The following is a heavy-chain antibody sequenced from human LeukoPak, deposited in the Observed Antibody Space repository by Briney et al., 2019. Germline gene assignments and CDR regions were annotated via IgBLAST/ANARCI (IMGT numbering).Heavy chain of an antibody. D-gene: IGHD7-27*01. Sequence: GGSLRLSCVGSGFTFSTYWMNWVRQAPGKGLEWVANIREDGSEIYYLDSVKGRSTIFRDNAKNSLYLQMNGLRAEDTAVYYCARHWAHLDYWGQGTLVTVSS. CDR3: ARHWAHLDY. J-gene: IGHJ4*02. CDR1: GFTFSTYW. V-gene: IGHV3-7*01. CDR2: IREDGSEI.